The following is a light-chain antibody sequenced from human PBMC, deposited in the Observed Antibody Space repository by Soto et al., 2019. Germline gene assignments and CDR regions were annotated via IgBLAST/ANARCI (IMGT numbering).Light chain of an antibody. V-gene: IGKV3-15*01. CDR1: QTISSN. CDR2: GAS. J-gene: IGKJ4*01. CDR3: QQYDNWPPT. Sequence: EILMTQSPATLSVSPGERATLSCRASQTISSNLAWYQHKPGQAPRLLFYGASNRATGIPARFTGSGSGTEFTLTISSLQSEDFAVYSCQQYDNWPPTFGGGTKVDIK.